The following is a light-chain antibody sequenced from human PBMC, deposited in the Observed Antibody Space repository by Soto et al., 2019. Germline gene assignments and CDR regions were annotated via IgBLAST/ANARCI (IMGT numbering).Light chain of an antibody. CDR1: SSDVGGYNY. J-gene: IGLJ1*01. CDR2: EVS. Sequence: QSALTQPDSVSGSPGQSITISCTGTSSDVGGYNYVSWYQQHPGKAPKLMIYEVSNRPSGVSSRFSGSKSGNTASLTISGLQAEDEADYYCSSYTSSSTKVFGTGTKVTVL. CDR3: SSYTSSSTKV. V-gene: IGLV2-14*01.